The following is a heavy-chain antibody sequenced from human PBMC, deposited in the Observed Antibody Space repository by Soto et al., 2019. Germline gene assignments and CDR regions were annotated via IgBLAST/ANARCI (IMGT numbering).Heavy chain of an antibody. J-gene: IGHJ4*02. CDR1: GGTFSSYA. CDR3: AGVEDPLALTPIDY. CDR2: IIPIFGTA. D-gene: IGHD2-15*01. V-gene: IGHV1-69*12. Sequence: QVQLVQSGAEVKKPGSSVKVSCKASGGTFSSYAISWVRQAPGQGLEWMGGIIPIFGTANYAQKFQGRVTIPADESTSTAYMELSSLRSEDTAVYYCAGVEDPLALTPIDYWGQGTLVTVSS.